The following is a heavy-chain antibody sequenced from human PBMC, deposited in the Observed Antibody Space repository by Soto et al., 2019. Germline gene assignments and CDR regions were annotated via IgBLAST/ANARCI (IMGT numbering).Heavy chain of an antibody. D-gene: IGHD2-8*02. V-gene: IGHV3-23*01. Sequence: GSLRLSCAVSGFICSSYDMSWVRQAPGKGLEWVSTILVSGSTHYEDSVKGRFTISRDTSRNTVYPQMNSRTAGDTAVYYCAKATATGGGAFEIYGQGTMVTVSS. CDR2: ILVSGST. J-gene: IGHJ3*02. CDR3: AKATATGGGAFEI. CDR1: GFICSSYD.